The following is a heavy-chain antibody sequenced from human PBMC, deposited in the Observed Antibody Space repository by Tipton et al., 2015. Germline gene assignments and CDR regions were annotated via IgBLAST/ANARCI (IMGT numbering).Heavy chain of an antibody. V-gene: IGHV4-61*01. D-gene: IGHD5-24*01. CDR2: ISYSGST. CDR3: ARDLEHGMDV. CDR1: GGSVSTSNYY. J-gene: IGHJ6*02. Sequence: TLSLTCTVSGGSVSTSNYYWGWIRQSPGKGLEWIGYISYSGSTHYNPSLKRRVTISLDTSKNQFSLTLNSVAAADTAVYYCARDLEHGMDVWGHGTTVTVSS.